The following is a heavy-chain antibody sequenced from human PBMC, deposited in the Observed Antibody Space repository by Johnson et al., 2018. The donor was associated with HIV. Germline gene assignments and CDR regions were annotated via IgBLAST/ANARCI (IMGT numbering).Heavy chain of an antibody. D-gene: IGHD2-2*01. Sequence: QVQLVESGGGMVQPGGSLRLSCAASGFTFSRYAMHCVRQAPGKGLEWVTVISYDGSNKYYADSVKGRFTISRDNSKNTLYLQMNSLRPEDTAVYYCARDGSTSCSDCFDAFDIWGQGTMVAVSS. CDR2: ISYDGSNK. J-gene: IGHJ3*02. V-gene: IGHV3-30-3*01. CDR3: ARDGSTSCSDCFDAFDI. CDR1: GFTFSRYA.